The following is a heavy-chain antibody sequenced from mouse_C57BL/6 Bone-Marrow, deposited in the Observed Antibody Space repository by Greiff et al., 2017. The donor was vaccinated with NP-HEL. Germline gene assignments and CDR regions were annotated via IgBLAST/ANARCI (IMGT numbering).Heavy chain of an antibody. CDR3: ARNHDGYYTWFAY. V-gene: IGHV1-84*01. J-gene: IGHJ3*01. Sequence: VHLVESGPELVKPGASVKISCKASGYTFTDYYINWVKQRPGQGLEWIGWIYPGSGNTKYNEKFKGKATLTVDTSSSTAYMQLSSLTSEDSAVYFCARNHDGYYTWFAYWGQGTLVTVSA. D-gene: IGHD2-3*01. CDR1: GYTFTDYY. CDR2: IYPGSGNT.